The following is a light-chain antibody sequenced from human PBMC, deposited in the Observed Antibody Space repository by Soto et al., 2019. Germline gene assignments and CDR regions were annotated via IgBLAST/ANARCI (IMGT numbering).Light chain of an antibody. CDR3: QQYGPSVLIT. Sequence: VLTQSPGTLSLSPGERATLSCRASQSIGNNYLAWYQQKPGQAPRLLIYGASGSATGIPDRFSGSGSGTDFTLTISRLETEDFAVYYCQQYGPSVLITFGQGTRLEIK. J-gene: IGKJ5*01. CDR2: GAS. CDR1: QSIGNNY. V-gene: IGKV3-20*01.